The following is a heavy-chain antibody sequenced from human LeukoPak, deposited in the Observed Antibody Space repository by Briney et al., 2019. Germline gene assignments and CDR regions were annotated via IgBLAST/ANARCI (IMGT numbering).Heavy chain of an antibody. CDR1: GFTFSSYA. V-gene: IGHV3-30-3*01. CDR3: ARRGYIYGYDY. Sequence: GGSLRLSCAASGFTFSSYAMHWVRQAPGKGLEWVAVISYDGSNKYYADSVKGRFTISRDNSKNTLYLQMNSLRAEDMAVYYCARRGYIYGYDYWGQGALVTVSS. CDR2: ISYDGSNK. J-gene: IGHJ4*02. D-gene: IGHD5-18*01.